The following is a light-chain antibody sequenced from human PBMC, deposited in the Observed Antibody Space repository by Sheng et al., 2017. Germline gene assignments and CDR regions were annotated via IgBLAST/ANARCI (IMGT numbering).Light chain of an antibody. CDR2: HAS. CDR3: QQYKNVPIT. CDR1: QDISDY. J-gene: IGKJ5*01. V-gene: IGKV1-33*01. Sequence: DIQMTQSPSSLSASVGDRVTITCQASQDISDYLNWYQQKSGKAPNLLIFHASNLETGVPSRFSGSGSGTEFTFTISSLQPEDIATYYCQQYKNVPITFGQGTRLEI.